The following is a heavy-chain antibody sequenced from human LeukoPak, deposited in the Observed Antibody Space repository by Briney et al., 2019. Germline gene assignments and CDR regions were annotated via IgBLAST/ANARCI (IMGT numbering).Heavy chain of an antibody. V-gene: IGHV1-69*04. D-gene: IGHD3-22*01. CDR1: GGTFSSYA. J-gene: IGHJ5*02. CDR2: VIPNLGIA. Sequence: ASVKVSCKASGGTFSSYAISWVRQAPGQGLEWMGRVIPNLGIANYAQKFQGRVTITADKSTSTAYMELSSLRSEDTAVYYCARERYYDSSGYYYDNWFDPWGQGTLVTVSS. CDR3: ARERYYDSSGYYYDNWFDP.